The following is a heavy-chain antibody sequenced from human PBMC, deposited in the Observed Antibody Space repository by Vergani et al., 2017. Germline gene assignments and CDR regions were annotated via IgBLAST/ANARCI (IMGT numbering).Heavy chain of an antibody. D-gene: IGHD3-10*01. CDR3: ARDPGSKYGRTRFDY. CDR2: IYYSGST. J-gene: IGHJ4*02. Sequence: QLQLQESGPGLVKPSETLSLTCTVSGGSISSSSYYWGWIRQPPGKGLEWIGSIYYSGSTYYNPSLKSRVTISVDTSKNQFSLKLSSVTAADMAVYYCARDPGSKYGRTRFDYWGQGTLVTVSS. CDR1: GGSISSSSYY. V-gene: IGHV4-39*07.